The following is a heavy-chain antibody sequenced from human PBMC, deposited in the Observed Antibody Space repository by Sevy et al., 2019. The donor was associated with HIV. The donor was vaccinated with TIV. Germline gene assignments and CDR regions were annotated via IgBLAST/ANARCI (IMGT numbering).Heavy chain of an antibody. CDR3: AGGDTTMITDLDY. CDR1: GLTLTTTG. CDR2: VTSDGTT. D-gene: IGHD3-16*01. J-gene: IGHJ4*02. V-gene: IGHV3-23*01. Sequence: GGSLRLSCAASGLTLTTTGMSWVRQAPGKGLEWVAGVTSDGTTYYADSVRDRFTVSRDNSKNTLYLQLNSLRADDTAVFYCAGGDTTMITDLDYWRQGTLVTVSS.